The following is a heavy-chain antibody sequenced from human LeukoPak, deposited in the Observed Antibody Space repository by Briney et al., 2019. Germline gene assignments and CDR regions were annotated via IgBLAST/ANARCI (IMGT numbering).Heavy chain of an antibody. D-gene: IGHD6-13*01. V-gene: IGHV1-2*02. CDR3: ARGPGIAAAGTDY. CDR1: GYTFTGYY. J-gene: IGHJ4*02. CDR2: INPNSGGT. Sequence: ASVKASCKASGYTFTGYYMYWVRQAPGQGLEWMGWINPNSGGTNYAQKFQGRVTMTRDTSISTAYMELSRLRSDDTAVYYYARGPGIAAAGTDYWGQGTLVTVSS.